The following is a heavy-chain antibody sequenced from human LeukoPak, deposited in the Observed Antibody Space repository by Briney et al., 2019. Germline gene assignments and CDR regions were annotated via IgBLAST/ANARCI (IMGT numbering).Heavy chain of an antibody. CDR3: ARDRGYKEQWFDP. CDR1: GGSISSYPISSYS. Sequence: SETLSLTCTVSGGSISSYPISSYSWSWIRQPAGKGLEWIGRIYTSGSTNYNPPLKSRVTMSVDTSKNQFSLKLSSVTAADTAVYYCARDRGYKEQWFDPWGQGTLVTVSS. D-gene: IGHD1-1*01. CDR2: IYTSGST. J-gene: IGHJ5*02. V-gene: IGHV4-4*07.